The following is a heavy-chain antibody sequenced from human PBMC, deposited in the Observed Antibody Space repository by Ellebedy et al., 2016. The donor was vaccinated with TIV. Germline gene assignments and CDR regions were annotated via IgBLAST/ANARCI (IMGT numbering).Heavy chain of an antibody. CDR1: GFSFSSYS. Sequence: GESLKISXVASGFSFSSYSMSWVRQAPGKGLEWVAAISHDAIKKDYADSVKGRFAISRDNSKNTLSLQMDSLRVEDTAVYYCARGALPIAVAGSGFDPWGQGTLVTVSS. D-gene: IGHD6-19*01. CDR3: ARGALPIAVAGSGFDP. V-gene: IGHV3-30*09. CDR2: ISHDAIKK. J-gene: IGHJ5*02.